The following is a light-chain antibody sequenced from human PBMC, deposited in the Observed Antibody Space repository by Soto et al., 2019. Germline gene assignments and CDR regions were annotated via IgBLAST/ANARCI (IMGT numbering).Light chain of an antibody. V-gene: IGLV1-44*01. CDR3: ATWDDSLTAFYV. Sequence: QSVLTQPPSASGTPGQRVAISCSGSSSNIGSNTVNWYQQLPGTAPKLLIYSNNQRPSGVPDRFSGSKSGTSASLAISGLQSDDEADYYCATWDDSLTAFYVFGTGTKLTVL. CDR1: SSNIGSNT. J-gene: IGLJ1*01. CDR2: SNN.